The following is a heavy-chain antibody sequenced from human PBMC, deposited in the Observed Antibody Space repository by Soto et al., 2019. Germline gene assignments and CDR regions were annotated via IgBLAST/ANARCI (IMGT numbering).Heavy chain of an antibody. CDR3: ERVYGYYYHYMDV. J-gene: IGHJ6*03. V-gene: IGHV1-8*01. Sequence: DLEQSGAEVKKPGASVKVSCKASGYSLTDYAITWVRQASGQGLEYVGWISPDSVNTDYAHKCQGRVTMTSNTSINTAYMEVSSLRSDDTAVYYCERVYGYYYHYMDVWGKGTTVTVSS. D-gene: IGHD2-8*01. CDR1: GYSLTDYA. CDR2: ISPDSVNT.